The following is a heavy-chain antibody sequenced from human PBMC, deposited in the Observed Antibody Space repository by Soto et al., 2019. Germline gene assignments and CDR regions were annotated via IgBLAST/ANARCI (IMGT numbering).Heavy chain of an antibody. Sequence: LQLQESGSRLVKPSQTLSLTCAVSGDSISGSHYSWSWIRQPPGKGLEWIGYIHSGGTHYSPSLWSRVSISIGGSKNQFSLRLTSVTAADTAVYYCSTSSSGWPNWFDPWGQGTLVTVSS. J-gene: IGHJ5*02. V-gene: IGHV4-30-2*01. CDR2: IHSGGT. D-gene: IGHD6-19*01. CDR1: GDSISGSHYS. CDR3: STSSSGWPNWFDP.